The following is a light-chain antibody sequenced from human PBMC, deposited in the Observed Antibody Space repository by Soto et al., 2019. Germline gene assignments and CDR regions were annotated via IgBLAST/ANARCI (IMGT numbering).Light chain of an antibody. J-gene: IGKJ5*01. V-gene: IGKV3-15*01. CDR2: AAS. Sequence: EILFTQSPATLSLSPGERATLSCRASQSISINLARYQQKPGQAPRLLIYAASNRATGVPARLSGSWSGTEFTITISSLQSEDFAVYYCQQYNTWITFGQGTRLEIK. CDR1: QSISIN. CDR3: QQYNTWIT.